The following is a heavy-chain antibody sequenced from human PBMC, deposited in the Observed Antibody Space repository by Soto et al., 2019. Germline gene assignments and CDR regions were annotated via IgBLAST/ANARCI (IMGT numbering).Heavy chain of an antibody. CDR2: ISSSSSYI. V-gene: IGHV3-21*01. CDR3: ARDGPRGDYYDSSGYYGH. J-gene: IGHJ4*02. D-gene: IGHD3-22*01. CDR1: GFTFSSYS. Sequence: EVQLVESGGGLVKPGGSLRLSCAASGFTFSSYSMNWVRQAPGKGLGWVSSISSSSSYIYYADSVKGRFTISRDNAKNSLYLQMNSLRAEDTAVYYCARDGPRGDYYDSSGYYGHWGQGTLVTVSS.